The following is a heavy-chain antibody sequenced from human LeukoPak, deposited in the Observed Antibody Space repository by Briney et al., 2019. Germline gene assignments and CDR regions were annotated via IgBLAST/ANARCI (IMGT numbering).Heavy chain of an antibody. CDR2: INSDGSST. J-gene: IGHJ4*02. CDR1: GFTFSSYW. D-gene: IGHD3-16*01. CDR3: ARVGGRGSPVSY. Sequence: QPGGSLRLSCAASGFTFSSYWMHWVRHAPGKGLVWVSRINSDGSSTSYADSVEGRFTISRDNAKNTLYLQMNSLRAEDTAVYYCARVGGRGSPVSYWGQGTLVTVSS. V-gene: IGHV3-74*01.